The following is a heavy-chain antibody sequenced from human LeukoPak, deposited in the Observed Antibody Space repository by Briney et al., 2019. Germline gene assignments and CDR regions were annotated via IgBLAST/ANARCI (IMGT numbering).Heavy chain of an antibody. Sequence: KPSETLSLTCNVSGDSLTSHFWSWIRQTPGKGLEWIGYVFHSGTTNYSPSLKSRVTISLDTSKKQFYLSLASVTAADTAVYYRARRMATVTDAFDIWGRGTMVSVSS. CDR2: VFHSGTT. D-gene: IGHD5-24*01. J-gene: IGHJ3*02. CDR3: ARRMATVTDAFDI. CDR1: GDSLTSHF. V-gene: IGHV4-59*08.